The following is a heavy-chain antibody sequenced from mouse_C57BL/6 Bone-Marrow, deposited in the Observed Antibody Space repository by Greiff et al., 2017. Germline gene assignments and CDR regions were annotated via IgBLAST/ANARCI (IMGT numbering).Heavy chain of an antibody. V-gene: IGHV1-62-2*01. Sequence: QVQLQQSGAELVKPGASVKLSCKASGYTFTAYTIHWVKQGSGQGLEWIGWFYPGSGSIKYNEKFKDKSTLTADKSSSTVYMELSRLTSEDAAGYFCARHEDEDSSGPMDYWGQGTSVTAAS. J-gene: IGHJ4*01. CDR2: FYPGSGSI. CDR3: ARHEDEDSSGPMDY. CDR1: GYTFTAYT. D-gene: IGHD3-2*02.